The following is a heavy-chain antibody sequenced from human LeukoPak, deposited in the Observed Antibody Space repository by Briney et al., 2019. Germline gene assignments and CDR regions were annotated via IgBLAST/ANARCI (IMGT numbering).Heavy chain of an antibody. CDR3: AKVKYSNYGTYEYFDY. J-gene: IGHJ4*02. V-gene: IGHV3-30-3*01. Sequence: PGGSLRLSCAASGFTFSSYAMHWVRQAPGKGLEWVAVISYDGSNKYYADSVKGRFTISRDNSKNTLYLQMNSLRAEDTAVYYCAKVKYSNYGTYEYFDYWGQGTLVTVSS. CDR2: ISYDGSNK. CDR1: GFTFSSYA. D-gene: IGHD4-11*01.